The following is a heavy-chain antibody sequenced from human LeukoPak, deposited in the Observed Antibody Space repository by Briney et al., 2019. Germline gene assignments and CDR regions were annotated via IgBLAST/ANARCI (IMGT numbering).Heavy chain of an antibody. CDR2: VHLDGRT. CDR1: GGSISNTNW. D-gene: IGHD3-3*01. Sequence: PSETLSLTCDASGGSISNTNWWTWVRQPPGKGLEWIGEVHLDGRTNYNPSLESRLTMSVDVSENQVSLKLTSVTAADTAVYYCAREGGFYRPLDYSGQGTLVTVSS. V-gene: IGHV4-4*02. J-gene: IGHJ4*02. CDR3: AREGGFYRPLDY.